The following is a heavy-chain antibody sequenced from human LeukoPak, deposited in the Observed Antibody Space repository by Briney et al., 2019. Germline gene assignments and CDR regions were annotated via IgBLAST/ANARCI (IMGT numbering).Heavy chain of an antibody. CDR3: ARGHCSSTSCYYLYYYYYGMDV. V-gene: IGHV1-8*01. Sequence: GASVKVSCKASGYTFTSYDINWARQATGQGLEWMGWMNPNSGNTGYAQKFQGRVTMTRNTSISTAYMELSSLRSEDTAVYYCARGHCSSTSCYYLYYYYYGMDVWGQGTTVTVSS. CDR2: MNPNSGNT. J-gene: IGHJ6*02. D-gene: IGHD2-2*01. CDR1: GYTFTSYD.